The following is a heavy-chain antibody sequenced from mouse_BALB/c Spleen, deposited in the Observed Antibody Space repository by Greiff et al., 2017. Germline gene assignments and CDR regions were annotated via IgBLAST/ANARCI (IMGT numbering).Heavy chain of an antibody. J-gene: IGHJ4*01. CDR1: GFTFSSYA. CDR3: ARCGSYAMDY. D-gene: IGHD1-1*02. Sequence: DVMLVESGGGLVKPGGSLKLSCAASGFTFSSYAMSWVRQTPEKRLEWVATISSGGSYTYYPDSVKGRFTISRDNAKNTLYLQMSSLRSEDTAMYYCARCGSYAMDYWGQGTSVTVSS. CDR2: ISSGGSYT. V-gene: IGHV5-9-1*01.